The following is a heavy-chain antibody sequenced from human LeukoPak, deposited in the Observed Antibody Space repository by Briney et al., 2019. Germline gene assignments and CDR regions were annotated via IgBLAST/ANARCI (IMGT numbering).Heavy chain of an antibody. CDR1: GFTFSNYW. V-gene: IGHV3-23*01. Sequence: PGGSLRLSCEASGFTFSNYWMSWVRQAPGKGLEWVSAISGSGGSTYYADSVKGRLTISRDNSKNTLYLQMNSLRAEDTAVYYCARAYFDWLLLGYGMDVWGQGTTVTVSS. CDR2: ISGSGGST. D-gene: IGHD3-9*01. CDR3: ARAYFDWLLLGYGMDV. J-gene: IGHJ6*02.